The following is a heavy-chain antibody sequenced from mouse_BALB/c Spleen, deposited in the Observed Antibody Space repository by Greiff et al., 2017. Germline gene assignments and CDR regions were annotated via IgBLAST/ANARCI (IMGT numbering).Heavy chain of an antibody. J-gene: IGHJ4*01. CDR1: GFTFSDYY. CDR3: ARGGNGDYDYAMDD. D-gene: IGHD2-13*01. CDR2: ISDGGSYT. V-gene: IGHV5-4*02. Sequence: EVKLMESGGGLVKPGGSLKLSCAASGFTFSDYYMYWVRQTPEKRLEWVATISDGGSYTYYPDSVKGRFTISRDNAKNNLYLQMSSLKSEDTAMYYCARGGNGDYDYAMDDWGQGTSVTVSS.